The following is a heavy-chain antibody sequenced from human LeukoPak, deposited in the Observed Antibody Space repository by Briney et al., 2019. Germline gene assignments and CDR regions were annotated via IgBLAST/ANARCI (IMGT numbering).Heavy chain of an antibody. CDR3: ARDSGYCSGGSCYSFDY. J-gene: IGHJ4*02. CDR1: GFTFSSYE. CDR2: ISSSGSTI. V-gene: IGHV3-48*03. D-gene: IGHD2-15*01. Sequence: PGGFLRLSCAASGFTFSSYEMNWVRQAPGKGLEWVSYISSSGSTIYYADSVKGRFTTSRDNAKNSLYLQMNSLRAEDTAVYYCARDSGYCSGGSCYSFDYWGQGTLVTVSS.